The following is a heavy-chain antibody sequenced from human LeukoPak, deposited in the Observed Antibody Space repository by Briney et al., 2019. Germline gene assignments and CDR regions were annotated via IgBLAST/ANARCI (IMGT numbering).Heavy chain of an antibody. CDR3: ARGRLGIVGATNNWFDP. D-gene: IGHD1-26*01. J-gene: IGHJ5*02. V-gene: IGHV4-34*01. CDR1: GGSFSGYY. Sequence: SETLSLTCAVYGGSFSGYYWSWIRQPPGKGLEWIGEINHSGSTNYNPSLKSRVTISVDTPKNQFSLKLSSVTAADTAVYYCARGRLGIVGATNNWFDPWGQGTLVTVSS. CDR2: INHSGST.